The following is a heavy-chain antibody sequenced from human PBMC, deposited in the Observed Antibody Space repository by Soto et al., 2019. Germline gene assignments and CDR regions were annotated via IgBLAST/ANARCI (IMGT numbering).Heavy chain of an antibody. J-gene: IGHJ4*02. CDR1: GDSISTNYF. V-gene: IGHV4-4*02. Sequence: QVLLQESGPGLVQPSGTLSLSCAVSGDSISTNYFWGWVRQPPGKGLEWVGDISHSGSVNYNPSPKXXVTISIDKSKNQFPLKLNSVTAADTAVYYCARSFGWYAIDYWGQGTLVIVSS. CDR3: ARSFGWYAIDY. CDR2: ISHSGSV. D-gene: IGHD6-19*01.